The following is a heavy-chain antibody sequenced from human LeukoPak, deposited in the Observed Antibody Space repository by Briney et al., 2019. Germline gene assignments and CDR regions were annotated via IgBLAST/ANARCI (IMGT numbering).Heavy chain of an antibody. CDR1: GGTFSRYA. CDR3: ASDRSIVVVVAATHHYYYGMDV. Sequence: SVTVSCKASGGTFSRYAIRWVRQAPGQGLEWMGRIIPILGIANYAQKFQGRVTITADKSTSTAYMELSSLRSGDTAVYYCASDRSIVVVVAATHHYYYGMDVWGQGTPVTVSS. V-gene: IGHV1-69*04. J-gene: IGHJ6*02. D-gene: IGHD2-15*01. CDR2: IIPILGIA.